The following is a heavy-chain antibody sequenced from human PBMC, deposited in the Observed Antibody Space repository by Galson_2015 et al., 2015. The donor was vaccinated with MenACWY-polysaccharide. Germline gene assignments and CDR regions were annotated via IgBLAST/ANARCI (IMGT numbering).Heavy chain of an antibody. D-gene: IGHD3-22*01. CDR3: ARDFGGTDYYDSSGYYYPDY. J-gene: IGHJ4*02. V-gene: IGHV1-18*01. CDR1: GYTFTSYG. CDR2: ISAYNGNT. Sequence: SVKVSCKASGYTFTSYGISWVRQAPGQGLEWVGWISAYNGNTNYAQKLQGRVTMTTDTSTSTAYMELRSLRSDDTAVYYCARDFGGTDYYDSSGYYYPDYWGQGTLVTVSS.